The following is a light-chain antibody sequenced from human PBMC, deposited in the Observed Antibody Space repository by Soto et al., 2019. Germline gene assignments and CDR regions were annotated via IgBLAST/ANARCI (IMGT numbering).Light chain of an antibody. V-gene: IGLV2-23*02. Sequence: QSALTQPASVSGSPGQSITIACTGTTSDVGSYNLVSWYQQHPDKAPKLIIYEVNKRPSGVSHRFSGSKSGNTASLTISGLQAEDEADYYCCSYAGGGTFVFGPWTKLTVL. CDR3: CSYAGGGTFV. CDR2: EVN. CDR1: TSDVGSYNL. J-gene: IGLJ1*01.